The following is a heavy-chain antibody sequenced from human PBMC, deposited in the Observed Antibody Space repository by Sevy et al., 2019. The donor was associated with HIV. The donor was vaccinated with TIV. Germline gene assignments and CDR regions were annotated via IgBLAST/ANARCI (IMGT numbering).Heavy chain of an antibody. CDR3: AREGGDYDILTGYSPRYGMDV. J-gene: IGHJ6*02. CDR1: GGSFSGYF. D-gene: IGHD3-9*01. V-gene: IGHV4-34*01. Sequence: SETLSLTCVVYGGSFSGYFWSWIRQPPGKGLEWIGEVNHSGSTNYSPSLKSRVTISVDTSKNQSSLKLSSVTAADTAVYYCAREGGDYDILTGYSPRYGMDVWGQGTTVTVSS. CDR2: VNHSGST.